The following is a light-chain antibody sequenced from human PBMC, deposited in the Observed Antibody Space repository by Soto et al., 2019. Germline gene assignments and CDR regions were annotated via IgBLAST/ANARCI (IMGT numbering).Light chain of an antibody. CDR2: DVS. CDR3: CSYAGSYPG. CDR1: SSDVGGYNY. J-gene: IGLJ1*01. V-gene: IGLV2-11*01. Sequence: QSALTQPRSVSGSPGQSVTISCTGTSSDVGGYNYVSWYQQHPGKAPKLMIYDVSKRPSGVPDRFSGSKSGNTASLTISGLQAEDEADYYCCSYAGSYPGFGTGTKVTVL.